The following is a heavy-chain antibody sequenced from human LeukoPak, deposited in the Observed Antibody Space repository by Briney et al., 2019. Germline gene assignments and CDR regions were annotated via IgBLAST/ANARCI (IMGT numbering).Heavy chain of an antibody. J-gene: IGHJ3*02. Sequence: ASVKVSCKASGYTFTSYDINWVRQATGQGLEWMGWISAYNGNTNYAQKLQGRVTMTTDTSTSTAYMELRSLRSDDTAVYYCATIGDDFWSGYYTNDAFDIWGQGTMVTVSS. V-gene: IGHV1-18*01. CDR1: GYTFTSYD. D-gene: IGHD3-3*01. CDR2: ISAYNGNT. CDR3: ATIGDDFWSGYYTNDAFDI.